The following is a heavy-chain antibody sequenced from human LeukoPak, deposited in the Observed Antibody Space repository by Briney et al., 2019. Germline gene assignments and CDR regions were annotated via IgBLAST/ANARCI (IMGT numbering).Heavy chain of an antibody. J-gene: IGHJ4*02. Sequence: SETLSLTCAVYDGSFTDYNWSWIRQSPGKGLEWIAEIHHSGGTNYSPNFKSRVTLSVDTSKNQVSLNLRSVIAADTAVYYCVRNGYDSSGYYFWSDYRGQGTLVTVSS. CDR2: IHHSGGT. CDR1: DGSFTDYN. V-gene: IGHV4-34*01. D-gene: IGHD3-22*01. CDR3: VRNGYDSSGYYFWSDY.